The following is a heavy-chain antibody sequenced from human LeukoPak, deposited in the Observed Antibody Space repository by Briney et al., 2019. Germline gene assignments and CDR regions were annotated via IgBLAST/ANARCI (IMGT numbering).Heavy chain of an antibody. CDR3: ARDDSSGYYLGY. Sequence: GALRLSCAASGFTFSNYWMHWIRQVPGKGLVWVSHIKYDGSATNYADSVKGRFTISRDNSKNTLYLQMNSLRAEDTAVYYCARDDSSGYYLGYWGQGTLVTVS. D-gene: IGHD3-22*01. J-gene: IGHJ4*02. V-gene: IGHV3-74*01. CDR1: GFTFSNYW. CDR2: IKYDGSAT.